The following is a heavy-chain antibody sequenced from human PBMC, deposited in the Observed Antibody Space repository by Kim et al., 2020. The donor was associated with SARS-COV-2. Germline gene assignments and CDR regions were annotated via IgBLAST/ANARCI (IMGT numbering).Heavy chain of an antibody. J-gene: IGHJ2*01. CDR3: AKVGYQRWLASWYFDL. V-gene: IGHV3-23*01. Sequence: VKGRFTISRDNSKNTLYLQMNSLRAEDTAVYYCAKVGYQRWLASWYFDLWGRGTLVTVSS. D-gene: IGHD6-19*01.